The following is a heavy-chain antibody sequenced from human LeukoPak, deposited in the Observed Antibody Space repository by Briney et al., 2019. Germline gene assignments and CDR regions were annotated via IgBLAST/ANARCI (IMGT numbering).Heavy chain of an antibody. CDR1: GFTFDDYT. CDR3: AKGYCSSTSCSGAIRSFDYYMDV. V-gene: IGHV3-43*01. CDR2: ISWDGGST. J-gene: IGHJ6*03. D-gene: IGHD2-2*01. Sequence: GGSLRLSCAASGFTFDDYTMHWVRQAPGKGLEWVSLISWDGGSTYYADSVKGRFTISRDNSKNSLYLQMNSLRTEDTALYYCAKGYCSSTSCSGAIRSFDYYMDVWGKGTTVTVSS.